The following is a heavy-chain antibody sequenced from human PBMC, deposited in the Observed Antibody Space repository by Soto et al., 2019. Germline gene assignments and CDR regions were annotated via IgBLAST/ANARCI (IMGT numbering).Heavy chain of an antibody. CDR2: ISSSSSTI. Sequence: PGGSLRLSCAASGFTFSSYSMNWVRQAPGKGLEWVSYISSSSSTIYYADSVKGRFTISRDNAKNSLYLQMNSLRAEDTAVYYCANFYYDSSGTTVGFDPWGQGTLVTVSS. CDR1: GFTFSSYS. J-gene: IGHJ5*02. CDR3: ANFYYDSSGTTVGFDP. D-gene: IGHD3-22*01. V-gene: IGHV3-48*04.